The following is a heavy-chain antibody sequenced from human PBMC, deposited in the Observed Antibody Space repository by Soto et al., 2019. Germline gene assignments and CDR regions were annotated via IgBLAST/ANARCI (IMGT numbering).Heavy chain of an antibody. CDR3: ARSPGGDAFNV. Sequence: EVQLVESGGGLVKPGGSLRLSCAASGFTFSSYSMNWVRQAPGKGLEWVSSISSGSDYIFYADSVKGRFTISRDNAKNPLFLQMNSLTAEDSAVYYCARSPGGDAFNVWGQGTVVTVSS. CDR1: GFTFSSYS. J-gene: IGHJ3*01. CDR2: ISSGSDYI. V-gene: IGHV3-21*01.